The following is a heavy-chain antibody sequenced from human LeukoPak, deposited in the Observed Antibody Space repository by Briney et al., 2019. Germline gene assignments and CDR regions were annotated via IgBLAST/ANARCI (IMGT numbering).Heavy chain of an antibody. V-gene: IGHV3-21*01. CDR2: ISCSSNYI. CDR3: ARDESGDNDAFDI. D-gene: IGHD2-21*01. Sequence: GGSLRLSCAASGFIFSDYTMNWVRLAPGKGLEWVSSISCSSNYIYYADSVKGRFTISRGNAKNSLYLQMNSLRVEDTAVYYCARDESGDNDAFDIWGQGTMVTVSS. CDR1: GFIFSDYT. J-gene: IGHJ3*02.